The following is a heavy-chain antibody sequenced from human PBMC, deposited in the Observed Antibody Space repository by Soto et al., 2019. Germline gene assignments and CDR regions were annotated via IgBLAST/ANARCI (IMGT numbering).Heavy chain of an antibody. V-gene: IGHV3-23*01. CDR3: AKKSVLIIGQNHFDS. CDR1: GFTFGTYA. Sequence: GESLKISCAASGFTFGTYAMSWVRLAPGRGLEWVSVVSATGVDTYYADSVKGRFTVSRDNAKNSLHLQMNSLRAEDTAVYYCAKKSVLIIGQNHFDSWGQGTLVTVSS. CDR2: VSATGVDT. J-gene: IGHJ4*02. D-gene: IGHD3-10*01.